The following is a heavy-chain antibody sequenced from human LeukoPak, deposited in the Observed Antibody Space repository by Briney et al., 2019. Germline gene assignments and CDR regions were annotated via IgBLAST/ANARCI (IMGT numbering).Heavy chain of an antibody. J-gene: IGHJ4*02. CDR1: GFTFSSYG. CDR2: ISYDGSNK. Sequence: GRSLRLSCAASGFTFSSYGMHWVRQALGKGLEWVAVISYDGSNKYYADSVKGRFTISRDNSKNTLYLQMNSLRAEDTAVYYCAKGAGIVGALDYWGQGTLVTVSS. CDR3: AKGAGIVGALDY. D-gene: IGHD1-26*01. V-gene: IGHV3-30*18.